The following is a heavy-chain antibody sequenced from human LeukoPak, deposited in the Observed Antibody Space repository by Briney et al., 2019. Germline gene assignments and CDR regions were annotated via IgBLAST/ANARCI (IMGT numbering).Heavy chain of an antibody. D-gene: IGHD4/OR15-4a*01. CDR3: ARDGATWI. CDR2: NYYSGST. J-gene: IGHJ3*02. Sequence: SQTLSLPCTVSGGSISSGYYYWSWIRQPPGKGLERIGYNYYSGSTYYNPSLKSRVTLSVDTSKNQSSLKLRSVTAAGRAVNWCARDGATWIWGQGTMVTVSS. CDR1: GGSISSGYYY. V-gene: IGHV4-30-4*08.